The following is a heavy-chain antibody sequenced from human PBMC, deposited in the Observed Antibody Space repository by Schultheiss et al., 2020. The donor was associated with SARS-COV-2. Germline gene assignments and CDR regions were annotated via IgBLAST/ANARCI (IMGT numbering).Heavy chain of an antibody. CDR2: IYSGGST. D-gene: IGHD3-22*01. V-gene: IGHV3-66*02. CDR1: GFTFSSYA. J-gene: IGHJ4*02. Sequence: GGSLRLSCAASGFTFSSYAMSWVRQAPGKGLEWVSVIYSGGSTYYADSVKGRFTISRDKSKNTLYLQMNSLRAEDTAVYYCARDTSGYGGHYFDFWGQGTLVTVSS. CDR3: ARDTSGYGGHYFDF.